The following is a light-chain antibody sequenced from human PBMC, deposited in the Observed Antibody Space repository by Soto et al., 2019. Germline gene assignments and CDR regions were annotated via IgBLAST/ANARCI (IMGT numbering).Light chain of an antibody. CDR2: ANN. J-gene: IGLJ2*01. Sequence: QSVLTQPPSVSAAPGQKVTISCSGSSSNIGNNYVPWYQQLPGTAPKLLIYANNKRPSGIPDRFSGSKSGTSATLGITGLQTGDEADYYCGTWDSSLSAVVFGGGTKLTVL. CDR1: SSNIGNNY. V-gene: IGLV1-51*01. CDR3: GTWDSSLSAVV.